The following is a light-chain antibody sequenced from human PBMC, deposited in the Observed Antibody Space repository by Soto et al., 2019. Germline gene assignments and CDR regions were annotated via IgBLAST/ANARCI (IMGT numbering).Light chain of an antibody. J-gene: IGKJ1*01. CDR3: QQYNNWPRT. CDR1: QSVRSN. V-gene: IGKV3-15*01. Sequence: EIVLTQSPGTLSLSPGETATLACRASQSVRSNYLAWYQQKPGQAPRLLIYGASTRATGIPARFSGSGSGTEFTLTISSLQSEDFAVYYCQQYNNWPRTFGQGTKVDIK. CDR2: GAS.